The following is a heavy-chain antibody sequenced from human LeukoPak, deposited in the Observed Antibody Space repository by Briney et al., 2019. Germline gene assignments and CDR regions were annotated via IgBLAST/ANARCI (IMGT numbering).Heavy chain of an antibody. J-gene: IGHJ4*02. Sequence: SETLSLTCTVSGGSMRSYYWSWLRQPPGKGLEWLGYIFYTGSTIYNPSLKSRVTISVDTSKNQFSLQLNSVTAADTAVYYCAKMGNPSTVTADYWGQGTLVTVSS. CDR3: AKMGNPSTVTADY. CDR2: IFYTGST. V-gene: IGHV4-59*08. D-gene: IGHD4-17*01. CDR1: GGSMRSYY.